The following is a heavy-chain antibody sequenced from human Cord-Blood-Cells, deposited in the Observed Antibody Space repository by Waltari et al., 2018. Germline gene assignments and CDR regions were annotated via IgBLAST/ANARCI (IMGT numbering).Heavy chain of an antibody. CDR2: IIPIFGTA. Sequence: QVQLVQSGLEVRKPGSSVKVSCKASGGTFSSYSITWFGQPLGQGLEWRGGIIPIFGTANYAQKFQGRVTITADESTSTAYMELSSLRSEDTAVYYCASSRRTGYSSGWYDYWGQGTLVTVSS. CDR1: GGTFSSYS. J-gene: IGHJ4*02. D-gene: IGHD6-19*01. V-gene: IGHV1-69*01. CDR3: ASSRRTGYSSGWYDY.